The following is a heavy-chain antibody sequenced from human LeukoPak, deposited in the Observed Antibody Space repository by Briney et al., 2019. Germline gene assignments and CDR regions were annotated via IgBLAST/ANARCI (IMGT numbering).Heavy chain of an antibody. CDR2: ISYDGSNK. D-gene: IGHD3-3*01. CDR3: AKGGPLARDFWSGYSLFDY. Sequence: GGSLRLSCAASGFTFSSYAMHWVRQAPGKGLEWVAVISYDGSNKYYADSVKGRFTISRDNSKNTLYLQMNSLRAEDTAVYYCAKGGPLARDFWSGYSLFDYWGQGTLVTVSS. V-gene: IGHV3-30-3*01. CDR1: GFTFSSYA. J-gene: IGHJ4*02.